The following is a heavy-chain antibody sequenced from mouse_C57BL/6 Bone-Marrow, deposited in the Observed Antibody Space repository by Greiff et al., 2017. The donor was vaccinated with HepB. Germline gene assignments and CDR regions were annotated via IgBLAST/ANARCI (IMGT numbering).Heavy chain of an antibody. Sequence: EVMLVESGGGLVQPGGSLSLSCAASGFTFTDYYMSWVRQPPGKALEWLGFIRNKANGYTTEYSASVKGRFTISRDNSQSILYLHMNALRAEDSATYYCARPISSGNRHWYFDVWGTGTTVTVSS. J-gene: IGHJ1*03. CDR3: ARPISSGNRHWYFDV. D-gene: IGHD2-1*01. V-gene: IGHV7-3*01. CDR2: IRNKANGYTT. CDR1: GFTFTDYY.